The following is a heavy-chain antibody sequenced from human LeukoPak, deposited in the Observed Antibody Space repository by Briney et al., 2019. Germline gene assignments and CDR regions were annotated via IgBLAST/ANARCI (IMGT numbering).Heavy chain of an antibody. CDR2: IKQDGTEK. Sequence: GGSLRLSCAASGFNLKSYWMSWVRHAPGKGLEWVANIKQDGTEKNYVDSVKGRFIISRDNTKKSLYLQMDGLRAEDTAVYYCARDRQGDYMDVWGKGTTVAVSS. CDR1: GFNLKSYW. CDR3: ARDRQGDYMDV. V-gene: IGHV3-7*01. J-gene: IGHJ6*03. D-gene: IGHD6-6*01.